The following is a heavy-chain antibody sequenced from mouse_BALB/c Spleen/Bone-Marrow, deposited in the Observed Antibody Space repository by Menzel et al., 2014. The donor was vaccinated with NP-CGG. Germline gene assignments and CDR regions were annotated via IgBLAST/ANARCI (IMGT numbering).Heavy chain of an antibody. CDR3: ALLGNYGYFDV. J-gene: IGHJ1*01. Sequence: EVQRVESGGGLVQPGGSLKLSCAASGFDFSRYWMSWVRQVPGKGLEWIGEINPDSSTINYTPSLKDKFIISRDNAKNTLYLQMSKVRSEDTALYYCALLGNYGYFDVWGAGTTVTVSS. CDR1: GFDFSRYW. D-gene: IGHD2-1*01. CDR2: INPDSSTI. V-gene: IGHV4-1*02.